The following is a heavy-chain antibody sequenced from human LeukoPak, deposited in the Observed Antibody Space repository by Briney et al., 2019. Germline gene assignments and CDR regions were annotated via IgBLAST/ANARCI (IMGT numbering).Heavy chain of an antibody. J-gene: IGHJ4*02. CDR1: GTTFDSHY. CDR3: ASAAGWESAY. CDR2: INQDGSEK. Sequence: GGSLRLSCAASGTTFDSHYMTWVRQTPEKGLEWVANINQDGSEKNYGDSVKGRFTISRDNAKKSLYLQMNSLRAEDTAVYYCASAAGWESAYWGQGTLVTVSS. V-gene: IGHV3-7*01. D-gene: IGHD1-26*01.